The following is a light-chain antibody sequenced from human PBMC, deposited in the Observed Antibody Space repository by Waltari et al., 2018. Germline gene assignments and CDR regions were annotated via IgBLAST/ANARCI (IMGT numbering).Light chain of an antibody. Sequence: VLTQSPGTLSLSPGERATLSCRASQNLRRRRLAWYQVTPGQAPRLLIYAASIRATAIPDMFSGSGSGTDFSLTISRVEPEDFAVYYCQQYGSSMLYTFGQGTKLEIQ. V-gene: IGKV3-20*01. J-gene: IGKJ2*01. CDR1: QNLRRRR. CDR2: AAS. CDR3: QQYGSSMLYT.